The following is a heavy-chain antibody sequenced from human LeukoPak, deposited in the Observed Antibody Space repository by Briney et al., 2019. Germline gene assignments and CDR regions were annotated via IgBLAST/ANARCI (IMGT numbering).Heavy chain of an antibody. CDR1: GGSFSGYY. Sequence: SETLSLTCAVYGGSFSGYYWSWIRQHPGKGLEWIGYIYYSGSTYYNPSLKSRVTISVDTSKNQFSLKLSSVTAADTAVYYCAGIGYCTNGVCYIRDYWGQGTLVTVSS. D-gene: IGHD2-8*01. V-gene: IGHV4-31*11. CDR2: IYYSGST. CDR3: AGIGYCTNGVCYIRDY. J-gene: IGHJ4*02.